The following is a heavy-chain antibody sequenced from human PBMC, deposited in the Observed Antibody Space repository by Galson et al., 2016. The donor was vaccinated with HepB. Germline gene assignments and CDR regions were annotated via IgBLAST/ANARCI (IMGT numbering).Heavy chain of an antibody. CDR2: INPNTGGT. Sequence: SVKVSCKASGYSFTGYYIHWVRQAPGQGLEWMGWINPNTGGTNYAQKFQGWVTMTRDTSISTAYMELSSLNSDDTAVYYCARYVDYSSDWPYFWGQGTQVTVSS. D-gene: IGHD6-19*01. J-gene: IGHJ4*02. V-gene: IGHV1-2*04. CDR1: GYSFTGYY. CDR3: ARYVDYSSDWPYF.